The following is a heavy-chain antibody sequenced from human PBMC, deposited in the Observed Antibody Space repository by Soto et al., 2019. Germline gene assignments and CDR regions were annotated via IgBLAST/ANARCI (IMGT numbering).Heavy chain of an antibody. CDR2: IWYDGSNK. CDR3: ARDGYGSGSYYIDY. J-gene: IGHJ4*02. Sequence: QVQLVESGGGVVQPGRSLRLSCAASGFTFSSYGMHWVRQAPGKGLEWVAVIWYDGSNKYYADSVKGRFTISRDNSKNTLYLQMNRLRAEDTAVYYCARDGYGSGSYYIDYWGQGTLVTVSS. V-gene: IGHV3-33*01. CDR1: GFTFSSYG. D-gene: IGHD3-10*01.